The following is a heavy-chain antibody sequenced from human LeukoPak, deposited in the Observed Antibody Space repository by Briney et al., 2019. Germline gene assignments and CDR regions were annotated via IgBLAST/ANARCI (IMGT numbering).Heavy chain of an antibody. CDR1: GFDFYAYE. V-gene: IGHV3-48*03. CDR2: FAGSDTTT. Sequence: GGSLRLSCAASGFDFYAYEMNWVRQAPGKGLEWGAYFAGSDTTTYYADSVKGRFTISRDNAKNSLYLQMNSLRAEDTALYYCTTFGYHLDSWGQGTLVTVSS. D-gene: IGHD3-22*01. J-gene: IGHJ4*02. CDR3: TTFGYHLDS.